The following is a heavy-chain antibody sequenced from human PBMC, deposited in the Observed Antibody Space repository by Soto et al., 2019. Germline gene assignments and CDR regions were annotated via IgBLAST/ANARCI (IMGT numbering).Heavy chain of an antibody. CDR3: ARDVSRYYVHDY. CDR2: INHSGST. D-gene: IGHD3-10*02. CDR1: GGSFSGYY. V-gene: IGHV4-34*01. J-gene: IGHJ4*02. Sequence: SETLSLTCAVYGGSFSGYYWSWIRQPPGKGLEWIGEINHSGSTNYNPSLKSRVTISVDTSKNQFSLKLSSVTAEDTAVYYCARDVSRYYVHDYWGQGTLVTVSS.